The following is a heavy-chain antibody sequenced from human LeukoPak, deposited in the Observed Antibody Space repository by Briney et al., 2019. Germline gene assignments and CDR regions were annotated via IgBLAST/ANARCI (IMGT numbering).Heavy chain of an antibody. CDR1: GYSFTSYG. CDR3: ARGRPGSYLNP. Sequence: ASVKVSCKASGYSFTSYGIGWVRQAPGQGPEWMGWISAYSGNTNYAQKLQGRVTMTTDTSTSTAYMELRSLRSDDTAVYYCARGRPGSYLNPWGQGTLVTVSS. CDR2: ISAYSGNT. V-gene: IGHV1-18*01. D-gene: IGHD1-26*01. J-gene: IGHJ5*02.